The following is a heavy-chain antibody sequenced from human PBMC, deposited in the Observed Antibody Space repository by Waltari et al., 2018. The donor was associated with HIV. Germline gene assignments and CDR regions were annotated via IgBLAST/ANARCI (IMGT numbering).Heavy chain of an antibody. Sequence: EVQLVESGGGLVQPGGSPRLSCEGSGFTFSAYWMSWVRQAPGKGLEWVANIKQDASEKYYVDSVKGRFTIARDNAKNSLYLQLNSLTAEDTAVYYCARGHDGAFDIWGQGTMVTVSS. V-gene: IGHV3-7*01. D-gene: IGHD3-16*01. J-gene: IGHJ3*02. CDR3: ARGHDGAFDI. CDR2: IKQDASEK. CDR1: GFTFSAYW.